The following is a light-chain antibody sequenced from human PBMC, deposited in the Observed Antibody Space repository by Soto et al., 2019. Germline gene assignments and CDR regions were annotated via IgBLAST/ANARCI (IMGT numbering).Light chain of an antibody. CDR1: HNISSY. CDR3: QESHTTPLT. CDR2: AAS. Sequence: IQITQSPSSLSASVGDTVTITCRASHNISSYLNWYQQKPGRAPKPLIYAASNLESGVPSRFSGGGSVTDFTLTISSLQPEDFATYYCQESHTTPLTFGGGTKVDIK. J-gene: IGKJ4*01. V-gene: IGKV1-39*01.